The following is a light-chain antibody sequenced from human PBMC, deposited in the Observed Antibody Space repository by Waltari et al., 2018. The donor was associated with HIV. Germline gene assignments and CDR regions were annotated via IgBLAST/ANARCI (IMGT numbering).Light chain of an antibody. Sequence: AIRMTQSPSSFSASTGDRVTIACRASQSVSTSLAWYQQQPGKAPRLLIHSASTLQSGIPSRFSGDGSGTNFSLTIDCLQSGDFATYFCQQYYAYPRTFGQGTKLDIK. V-gene: IGKV1-8*01. CDR2: SAS. J-gene: IGKJ1*01. CDR1: QSVSTS. CDR3: QQYYAYPRT.